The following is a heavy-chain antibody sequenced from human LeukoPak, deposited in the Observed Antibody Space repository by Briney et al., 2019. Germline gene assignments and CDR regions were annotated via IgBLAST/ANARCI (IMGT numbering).Heavy chain of an antibody. CDR3: TTGVVRGLRSQTPDY. V-gene: IGHV3-15*01. Sequence: GGSLRLSCAASGFTFDDYGMSWVRQAPGKGLEWVGRIKSKTDGGTTDYAAPVKGRFTISRDDSKNTLYLQMNSLKTEDTAVYYCTTGVVRGLRSQTPDYWGQGTLVTVSS. D-gene: IGHD5-12*01. J-gene: IGHJ4*02. CDR2: IKSKTDGGTT. CDR1: GFTFDDYG.